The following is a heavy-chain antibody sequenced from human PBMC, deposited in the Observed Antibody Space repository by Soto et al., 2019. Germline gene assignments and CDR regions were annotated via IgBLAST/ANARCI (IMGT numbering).Heavy chain of an antibody. J-gene: IGHJ4*02. CDR2: IYYSGST. CDR3: ARRYGYSFDY. Sequence: SETLSLTSTVSGGSISSYYWSLIRQPPGKGLEWIGYIYYSGSTNYNPSLKSRVTISVDTSKNQFSLKLSSVTAADTAVYYCARRYGYSFDYWGQGTLVTVSS. D-gene: IGHD1-1*01. CDR1: GGSISSYY. V-gene: IGHV4-59*08.